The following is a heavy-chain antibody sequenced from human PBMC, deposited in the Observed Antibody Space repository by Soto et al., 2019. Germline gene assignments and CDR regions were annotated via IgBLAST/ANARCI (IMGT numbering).Heavy chain of an antibody. CDR3: ARGVSAGVDY. J-gene: IGHJ4*02. Sequence: QVQLVQSGAEVREPGASVKVSCKASGYSFTSLDINWVRQTAGHGLEWMGWMQPSTGRTGYAQKFQGRVTMTRDTSINTAYMELTTLTSDVTAFYYCARGVSAGVDYWGQGTLVTVSS. CDR2: MQPSTGRT. CDR1: GYSFTSLD. D-gene: IGHD1-26*01. V-gene: IGHV1-8*01.